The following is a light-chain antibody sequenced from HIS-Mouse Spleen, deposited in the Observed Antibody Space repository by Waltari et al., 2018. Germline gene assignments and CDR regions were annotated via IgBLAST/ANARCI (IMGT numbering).Light chain of an antibody. Sequence: QSALTQPRSVSGSPGPSVTISCTGTRSDVGGYNYVSCYQHHPGKAPKLMIYDVSKRPSGVPDRFSGSKSGNTASLTISGLQAEDEADYYCCSYAGSYTLVFGGGTKLTVL. CDR2: DVS. CDR1: RSDVGGYNY. CDR3: CSYAGSYTLV. V-gene: IGLV2-11*01. J-gene: IGLJ2*01.